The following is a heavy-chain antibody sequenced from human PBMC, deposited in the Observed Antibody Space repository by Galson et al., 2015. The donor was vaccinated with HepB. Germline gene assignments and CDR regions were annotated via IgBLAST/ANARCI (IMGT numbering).Heavy chain of an antibody. CDR3: ARNPPRG. CDR1: GGSFSAYT. V-gene: IGHV1-69*02. D-gene: IGHD1-26*01. Sequence: SVKVSCKAPGGSFSAYTIMWVRQVPGQGLEWMGRIIPSLGVATYARRFQDRVTITADKSTTTSYMEFSNLRPDDTAVYYCARNPPRGWGQGTLVTVSS. CDR2: IIPSLGVA. J-gene: IGHJ4*02.